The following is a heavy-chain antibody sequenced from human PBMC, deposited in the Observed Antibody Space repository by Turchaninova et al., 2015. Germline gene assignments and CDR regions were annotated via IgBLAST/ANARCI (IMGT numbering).Heavy chain of an antibody. V-gene: IGHV4-31*11. J-gene: IGHJ4*02. Sequence: QLHLQESGPGLWQPLHPPSLSCGASCSSVNTLNFYWSLVRQQPGKGLEWIGSFYGNGDPYYNPSLKSRVKILIDTSRNQFSLRLESVTAADTAVYYCARDRRLSGGYFDYWGPGTTVTVSS. CDR1: CSSVNTLNFY. D-gene: IGHD3-16*01. CDR3: ARDRRLSGGYFDY. CDR2: FYGNGDP.